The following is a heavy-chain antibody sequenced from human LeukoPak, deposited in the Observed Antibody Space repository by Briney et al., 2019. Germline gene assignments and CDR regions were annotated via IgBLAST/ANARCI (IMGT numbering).Heavy chain of an antibody. V-gene: IGHV3-23*01. CDR1: GFTFSSYA. CDR2: ISGSGGST. Sequence: GGSLRLSCAASGFTFSSYAMSWVRQAQGKGLEWDSAISGSGGSTYYADSVKGRFTISRDNSKNTLYLQMNSLRDEDTAVYYCAKELGYSYGYFDYWGQGTLVTVSS. CDR3: AKELGYSYGYFDY. D-gene: IGHD5-18*01. J-gene: IGHJ4*02.